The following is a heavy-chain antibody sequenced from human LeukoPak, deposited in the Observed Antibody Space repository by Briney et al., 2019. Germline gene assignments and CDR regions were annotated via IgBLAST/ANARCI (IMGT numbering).Heavy chain of an antibody. CDR3: LRGADGYGVFDY. Sequence: GGSLRLSCAASGFTFSDYTMTWVRQAPGKGLEWVASISSDSSYIDYADSVKGRFTISRDNAKNTLYLQLNSLTIEDTAVYYCLRGADGYGVFDYWGQGSLVTVSA. CDR2: ISSDSSYI. J-gene: IGHJ4*02. CDR1: GFTFSDYT. V-gene: IGHV3-21*01. D-gene: IGHD5-24*01.